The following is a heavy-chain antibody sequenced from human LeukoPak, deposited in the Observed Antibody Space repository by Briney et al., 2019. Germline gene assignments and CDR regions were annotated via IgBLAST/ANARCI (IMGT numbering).Heavy chain of an antibody. CDR1: GFTFSSYA. CDR3: ARGGGYAGVVAGPFDY. J-gene: IGHJ4*02. V-gene: IGHV3-30*04. D-gene: IGHD5-12*01. Sequence: GGSLRLSCAASGFTFSSYAMHWVRQAPGKGLEWVAVISYDGSNKYYADSVKGRFTISRDNSKNTLYLQMNSLRAEDTAVYYCARGGGYAGVVAGPFDYWGQGTLVTVSS. CDR2: ISYDGSNK.